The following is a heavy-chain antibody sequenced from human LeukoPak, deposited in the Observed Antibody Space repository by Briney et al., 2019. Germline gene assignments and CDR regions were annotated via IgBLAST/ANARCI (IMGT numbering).Heavy chain of an antibody. Sequence: GRSLRLSCAASGFTFSSYGMHWVRQAPGKGLEWVAVMSYDGSNKYYADSVKGRFTISRDNSKNTLYLQMNSLRAEDTAVYYCAKAASSGGYYFDYWGQGTLVTVSS. D-gene: IGHD6-19*01. V-gene: IGHV3-30*18. CDR2: MSYDGSNK. J-gene: IGHJ4*02. CDR3: AKAASSGGYYFDY. CDR1: GFTFSSYG.